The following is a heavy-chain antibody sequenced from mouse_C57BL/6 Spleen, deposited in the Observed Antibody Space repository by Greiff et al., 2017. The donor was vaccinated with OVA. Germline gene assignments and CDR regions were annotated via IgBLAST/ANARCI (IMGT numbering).Heavy chain of an antibody. CDR3: ARYYDYGDYYAMDY. Sequence: VKLVESGPGLVQPSQSLSITCTVSGFSLTSYGVHWVRQSPGKGLEWLGVIWSGGSTDYNAAFISRLSISKDNSKSHVFFKMNSLQADDTAIYYCARYYDYGDYYAMDYWGQGTSVTVSS. V-gene: IGHV2-2*01. CDR1: GFSLTSYG. D-gene: IGHD2-4*01. CDR2: IWSGGST. J-gene: IGHJ4*01.